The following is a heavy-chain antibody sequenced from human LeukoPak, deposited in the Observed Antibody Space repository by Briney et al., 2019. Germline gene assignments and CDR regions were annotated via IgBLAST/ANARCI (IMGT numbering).Heavy chain of an antibody. V-gene: IGHV4-39*07. J-gene: IGHJ3*02. CDR2: IYYSGST. CDR3: AREGIVVVPAAAHDAFDI. Sequence: PSETLSLTCTVSGGSISSSSYYWGWIRQPPGKGLEWIGSIYYSGSTYYNPSLKSRITISVDTSKNQFSLKLSSVTAADTAVYYCAREGIVVVPAAAHDAFDIWGQGTMVTVSS. D-gene: IGHD2-2*01. CDR1: GGSISSSSYY.